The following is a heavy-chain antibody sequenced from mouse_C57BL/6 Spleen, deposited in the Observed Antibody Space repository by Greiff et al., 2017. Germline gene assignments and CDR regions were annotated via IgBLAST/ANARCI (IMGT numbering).Heavy chain of an antibody. D-gene: IGHD1-1*01. CDR3: ARDTVVAPMDY. Sequence: QVQLQQSGPELVKPGASVKISCKASGYSFTSYYIHWVKQRPGQGLEWIGWIYPGSGNTKYNEKFKGKATLTADTSSSTAYMQLSSLTSEDSAVYYCARDTVVAPMDYWGQGTSVTVSS. J-gene: IGHJ4*01. CDR2: IYPGSGNT. V-gene: IGHV1-66*01. CDR1: GYSFTSYY.